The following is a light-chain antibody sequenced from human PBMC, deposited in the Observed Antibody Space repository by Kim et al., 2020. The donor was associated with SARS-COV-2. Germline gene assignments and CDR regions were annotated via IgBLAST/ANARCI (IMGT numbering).Light chain of an antibody. Sequence: AIQLTQSPSSLSASVGDRVTVTCRASQDIRSALAWYQQQPGKTPRLLVYDASRLQRGVPSRFSASGSGTDFSLTISSVQPEDFATYYCQQFDSRLLTFGGGTKLEI. J-gene: IGKJ4*01. V-gene: IGKV1-13*02. CDR1: QDIRSA. CDR3: QQFDSRLLT. CDR2: DAS.